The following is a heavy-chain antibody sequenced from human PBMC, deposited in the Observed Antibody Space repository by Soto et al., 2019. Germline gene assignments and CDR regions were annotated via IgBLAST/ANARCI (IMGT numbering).Heavy chain of an antibody. D-gene: IGHD6-19*01. V-gene: IGHV4-61*08. Sequence: SETLCLTCTVSGDSISSGANYWSWIRQPPGKGLEWIGYIYYSGSTNYNPSLKSRVTISVDTSKNQFSLKLSSVTAADTAVYYCARDRGSSGWYVGMDVWGQGTTVTVSS. CDR2: IYYSGST. CDR1: GDSISSGANY. CDR3: ARDRGSSGWYVGMDV. J-gene: IGHJ6*02.